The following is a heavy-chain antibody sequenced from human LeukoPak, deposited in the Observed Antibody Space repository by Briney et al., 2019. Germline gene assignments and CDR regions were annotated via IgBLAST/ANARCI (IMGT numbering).Heavy chain of an antibody. Sequence: ASVKVSCKASGYTFTSYGISWVRQAPGQGLEWMGWISAYNGNTHYAQKLQGRVTMTTDTSTSTAYMELRSLRSDDTAVYYCARDPTYDFWSGWTHFDYWGQGTLVTVSS. CDR3: ARDPTYDFWSGWTHFDY. V-gene: IGHV1-18*01. D-gene: IGHD3-3*01. CDR2: ISAYNGNT. J-gene: IGHJ4*02. CDR1: GYTFTSYG.